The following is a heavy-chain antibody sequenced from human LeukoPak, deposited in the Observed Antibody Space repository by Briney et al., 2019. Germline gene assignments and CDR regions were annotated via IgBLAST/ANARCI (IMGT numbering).Heavy chain of an antibody. CDR2: IGGSGGST. Sequence: TGGSLRLSCAASGFTFSSYAMSWVRQAPGKGLEWVSAIGGSGGSTYYADSVKGRFTISRDNSKNTLYLQMNSLRAEDTAVYYCAKSSGWYWNYFDYWGQGTLVTVSS. CDR3: AKSSGWYWNYFDY. CDR1: GFTFSSYA. J-gene: IGHJ4*02. V-gene: IGHV3-23*01. D-gene: IGHD6-19*01.